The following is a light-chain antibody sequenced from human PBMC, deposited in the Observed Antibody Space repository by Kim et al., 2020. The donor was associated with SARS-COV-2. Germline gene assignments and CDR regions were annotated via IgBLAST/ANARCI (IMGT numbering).Light chain of an antibody. J-gene: IGLJ1*01. Sequence: VAPGQTASITCTGIEWGNKYACWYQQSQGQSPVLVFYQDGNRPSRVPGRFSGSNSGTTATLTMGGTRAMDEADYYGQAWNSSTEVFGTGTKVTVL. V-gene: IGLV3-1*01. CDR1: EWGNKY. CDR3: QAWNSSTEV. CDR2: QDG.